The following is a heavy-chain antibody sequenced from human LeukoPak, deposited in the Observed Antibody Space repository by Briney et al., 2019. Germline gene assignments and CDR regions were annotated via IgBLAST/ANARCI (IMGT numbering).Heavy chain of an antibody. CDR2: ISGSGGSP. CDR3: ARRYYDFPLVY. J-gene: IGHJ4*03. Sequence: GGSLRLSCAASVFTFSSYAMSWVSPAPGKGLESVSAISGSGGSPYYADSVKGPFTISRENSKNTRYLHINNPRVHDTAPYYTARRYYDFPLVYWGHGTL. D-gene: IGHD3-3*01. V-gene: IGHV3-23*01. CDR1: VFTFSSYA.